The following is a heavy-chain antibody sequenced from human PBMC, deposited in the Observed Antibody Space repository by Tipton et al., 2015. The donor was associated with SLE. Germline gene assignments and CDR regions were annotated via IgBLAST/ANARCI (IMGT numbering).Heavy chain of an antibody. J-gene: IGHJ3*01. CDR3: ARMPYDLWSPHDAFEV. V-gene: IGHV4-38-2*02. Sequence: TLSLTCTVSGSSISNGFYWGWIRQPPGKGLEWIGTIYHSGSTYYNPSLQSRVTISVDTSKNQFSLKLSSVTAADAAVYWCARMPYDLWSPHDAFEVWGQGTMGAVSS. CDR1: GSSISNGFY. D-gene: IGHD3-3*01. CDR2: IYHSGST.